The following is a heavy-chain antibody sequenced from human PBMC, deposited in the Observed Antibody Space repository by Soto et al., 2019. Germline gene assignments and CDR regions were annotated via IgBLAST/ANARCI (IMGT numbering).Heavy chain of an antibody. CDR2: ISGSGGST. CDR3: AEAGVDFWSGYYCDY. Sequence: PEGSRRVSCAASGFTFSSYALSWFRQAPWKGPEWVSAISGSGGSTYYADSVKGRFTISRDNSKNTLYLKMYSLRGEGTTVYYCAEAGVDFWSGYYCDYWGQGTLVAFST. D-gene: IGHD3-3*01. CDR1: GFTFSSYA. V-gene: IGHV3-23*01. J-gene: IGHJ4*02.